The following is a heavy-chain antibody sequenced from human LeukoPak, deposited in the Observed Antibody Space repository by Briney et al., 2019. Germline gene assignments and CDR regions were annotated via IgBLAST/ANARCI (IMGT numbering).Heavy chain of an antibody. CDR3: ASGIPFDP. CDR2: IYYSGST. V-gene: IGHV4-61*08. J-gene: IGHJ5*02. D-gene: IGHD1-14*01. CDR1: GGSINNGGYY. Sequence: SETLSLTCTVSGGSINNGGYYWSWIRQHPGKGLEWIGYIYYSGSTNYNPSLKSRVTISVDTSKNQFSLKLSSVTAADTAVYYCASGIPFDPWGQGTLVTVSS.